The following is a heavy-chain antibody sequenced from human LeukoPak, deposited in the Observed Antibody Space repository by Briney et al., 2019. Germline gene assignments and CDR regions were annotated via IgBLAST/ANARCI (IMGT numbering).Heavy chain of an antibody. J-gene: IGHJ6*04. Sequence: GGSLRLSCAASGFTFSSYWMIWVRQAPGKGLEWVANINQGGSEKFYVDSVRGRFTISRDNAKNSLYLQMNSLRAEDTAVYYCAELGITMIGGVWGKGTTVTISS. CDR2: INQGGSEK. CDR1: GFTFSSYW. D-gene: IGHD3-10*02. V-gene: IGHV3-7*01. CDR3: AELGITMIGGV.